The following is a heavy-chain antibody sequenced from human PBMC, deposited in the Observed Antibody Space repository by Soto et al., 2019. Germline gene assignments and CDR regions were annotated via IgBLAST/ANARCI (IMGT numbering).Heavy chain of an antibody. V-gene: IGHV1-69*13. Sequence: SVKVSCKASRVAFSKFIVTWVRQAPGLGLEWVGGIIPIFGTANYAQKFQGRVTITADESMSTSYMEVNNLRSEDTAVYYCAKVRYSSPMGYYYGMDVWGQGTTVTVSS. CDR2: IIPIFGTA. CDR3: AKVRYSSPMGYYYGMDV. D-gene: IGHD6-19*01. CDR1: RVAFSKFI. J-gene: IGHJ6*02.